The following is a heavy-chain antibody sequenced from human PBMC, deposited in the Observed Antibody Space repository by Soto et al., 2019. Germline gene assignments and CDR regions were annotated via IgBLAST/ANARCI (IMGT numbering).Heavy chain of an antibody. CDR2: ITSSSDTI. J-gene: IGHJ6*02. Sequence: EVQLVESGGGLVQPGGSLRLSCAASGFTFSSFHMNWVRQAPGRGLEWVAYITSSSDTIYYSDSVKGHFTISRNNGKNSLFLQMNSLRDEDTAVYYCARVVVVIPPGYYYAMDVWGQGTTVTVSS. V-gene: IGHV3-48*02. CDR3: ARVVVVIPPGYYYAMDV. CDR1: GFTFSSFH. D-gene: IGHD3-22*01.